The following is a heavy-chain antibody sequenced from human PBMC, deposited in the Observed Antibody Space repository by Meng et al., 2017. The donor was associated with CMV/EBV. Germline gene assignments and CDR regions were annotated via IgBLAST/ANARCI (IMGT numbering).Heavy chain of an antibody. CDR3: ARQITRRRRCAFDN. D-gene: IGHD1-20*01. J-gene: IGHJ4*02. V-gene: IGHV4-34*01. CDR1: GGYFSGYY. CDR2: INHNGST. Sequence: QVQLQQWGAGLVKTSETLSLPCAVIGGYFSGYYWSWILQPPGKGLEWIGEINHNGSTNYNPSLKSRVTISVDTSKNQFSLKLSSVTAADTAVYCCARQITRRRRCAFDNWCQGTLVTVSS.